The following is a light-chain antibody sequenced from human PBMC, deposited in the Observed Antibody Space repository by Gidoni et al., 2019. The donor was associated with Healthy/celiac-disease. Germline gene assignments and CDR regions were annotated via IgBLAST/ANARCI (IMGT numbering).Light chain of an antibody. CDR1: QSVMSN. Sequence: EIVMTQSPATLSVSPGERATLSCRASQSVMSNLAWYQQKLGQAPRLLIYGASTRATGIPARFSGSGSGTEFTLTISSLQSEDFAVYYCQQYNNWPYTFXXXTKLEIK. V-gene: IGKV3-15*01. CDR3: QQYNNWPYT. J-gene: IGKJ2*01. CDR2: GAS.